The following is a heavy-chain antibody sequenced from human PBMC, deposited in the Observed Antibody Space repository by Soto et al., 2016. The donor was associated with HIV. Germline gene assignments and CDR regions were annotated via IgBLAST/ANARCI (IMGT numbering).Heavy chain of an antibody. D-gene: IGHD3-10*01. V-gene: IGHV3-20*04. Sequence: EVHLVESGGGVIRPGGSLRLSCAASGFNFDDYGMSWVRQAPGKGLEWVSGIHWNGGSTGYADSVKGRFTISRDNAKNSLYLQMNSLRAEDTALYYCTRDGGYGSGTYYSRRYSAHWGQGTLVTVSS. CDR3: TRDGGYGSGTYYSRRYSAH. CDR1: GFNFDDYG. CDR2: IHWNGGST. J-gene: IGHJ4*02.